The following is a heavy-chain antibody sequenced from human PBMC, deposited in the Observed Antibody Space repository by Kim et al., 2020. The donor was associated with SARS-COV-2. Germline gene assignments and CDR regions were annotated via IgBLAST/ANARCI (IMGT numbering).Heavy chain of an antibody. CDR1: GFKFTDYS. CDR2: IRSIR. Sequence: GGSLRLSCAASGFKFTDYSFNWVRQAPGKGLEWISYIRSIRDYADSVKGRFTMSRADATNSVFLQMNDLTVEDTARYFCVRGYEWAFDFWCQGTMVTVSP. J-gene: IGHJ3*01. CDR3: VRGYEWAFDF. V-gene: IGHV3-48*04. D-gene: IGHD3-9*01.